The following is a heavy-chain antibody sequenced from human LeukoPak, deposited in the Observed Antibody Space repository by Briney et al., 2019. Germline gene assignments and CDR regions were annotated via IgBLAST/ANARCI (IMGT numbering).Heavy chain of an antibody. J-gene: IGHJ6*02. CDR3: TTVTALLPCGLDF. D-gene: IGHD3/OR15-3a*01. V-gene: IGHV3-15*01. CDR2: IKSNSDGGTA. Sequence: PGGSLRHSCAASGFPFNKDLMLWVRQAPGKGLEWVGRIKSNSDGGTAEYAAPVKGRFTISRDDSKRTLYLKTNSRKTEDTAVYYCTTVTALLPCGLDFWGQGTTVTVSS. CDR1: GFPFNKDL.